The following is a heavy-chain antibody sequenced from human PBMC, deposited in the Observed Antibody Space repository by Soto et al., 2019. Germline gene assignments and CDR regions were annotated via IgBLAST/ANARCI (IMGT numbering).Heavy chain of an antibody. V-gene: IGHV3-33*01. Sequence: GGSLRLSCAASGFTFSSDGMHWVRQAPGKGLEWVAVIWYDGSNKYYADSVKGRFTISRDNSKNTLYLQMNSLRAEDTAVYYCARGSFYDFWSGYYAYWGQGTLVTVSS. CDR2: IWYDGSNK. J-gene: IGHJ4*02. D-gene: IGHD3-3*01. CDR3: ARGSFYDFWSGYYAY. CDR1: GFTFSSDG.